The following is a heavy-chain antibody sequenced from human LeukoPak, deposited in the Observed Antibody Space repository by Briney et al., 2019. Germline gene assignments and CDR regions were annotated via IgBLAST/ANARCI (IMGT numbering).Heavy chain of an antibody. CDR2: ISSSSSYI. J-gene: IGHJ4*02. CDR1: GINVQNNY. V-gene: IGHV3-21*01. Sequence: PWGSLKLFWSGSGINVQNNYQKLVRPGSGEGPEWVSSISSSSSYIYYADSVKGRFTISRDNAKNSLYLQMNSLRAEDTAVYYCARVWDAAGDYWGQGTLVTVSS. CDR3: ARVWDAAGDY. D-gene: IGHD6-13*01.